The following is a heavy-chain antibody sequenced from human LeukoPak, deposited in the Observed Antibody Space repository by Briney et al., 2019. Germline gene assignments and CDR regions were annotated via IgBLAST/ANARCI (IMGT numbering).Heavy chain of an antibody. Sequence: SETLSLTCTVSGYSLSSGYYWGWIRQPPGKGLEWIGSIYHSGSTYYNPSLKSRVTISVDTSKNQFSLKLSSVTAADTAVYYCARGTGYYGSGSTAHFDYWGQGTLGTVSS. D-gene: IGHD3-10*01. V-gene: IGHV4-38-2*02. CDR1: GYSLSSGYY. J-gene: IGHJ4*02. CDR2: IYHSGST. CDR3: ARGTGYYGSGSTAHFDY.